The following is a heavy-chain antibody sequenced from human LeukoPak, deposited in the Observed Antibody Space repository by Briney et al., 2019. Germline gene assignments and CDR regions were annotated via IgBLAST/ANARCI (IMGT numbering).Heavy chain of an antibody. CDR1: GFTFKTHA. CDR2: IDDSGVIR. CDR3: AKRLKRNYYYHYAMDV. J-gene: IGHJ6*02. Sequence: GGSLRLSCAASGFTFKTHAMSWVRQAPGKGLEWVSRIDDSGVIRSYADSVKGQFTISRDNSKMTLTLQMNSLRAEDTAVYYCAKRLKRNYYYHYAMDVWGQGTTVTVSS. D-gene: IGHD3-22*01. V-gene: IGHV3-23*01.